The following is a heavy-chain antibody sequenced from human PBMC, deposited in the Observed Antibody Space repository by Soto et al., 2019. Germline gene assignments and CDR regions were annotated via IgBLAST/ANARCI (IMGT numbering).Heavy chain of an antibody. V-gene: IGHV3-48*02. CDR1: GFIFSNYG. J-gene: IGHJ4*02. D-gene: IGHD3-22*01. CDR3: AGALLLGGSSGWAFNY. Sequence: EVQLVESGGGLVQPGGSLRLSCAASGFIFSNYGMHWVRQAPGTGLEWISYVGASATSRYYADSVKGRFTISRDNAKHSLYLQLTSLRDDDTAVYYCAGALLLGGSSGWAFNYWGQGSLVTVSS. CDR2: VGASATSR.